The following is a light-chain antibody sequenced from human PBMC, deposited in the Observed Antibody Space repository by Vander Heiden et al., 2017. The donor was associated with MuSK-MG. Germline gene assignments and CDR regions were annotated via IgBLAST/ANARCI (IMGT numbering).Light chain of an antibody. CDR3: CSYAGSSTLGV. CDR1: SSDVGSYNL. CDR2: EGS. J-gene: IGLJ2*01. Sequence: QSALTQPASVSGPPGQSITISCTGTSSDVGSYNLVSWYQQHPGKAPKLMIYEGSKRPSGVSNRFSGSKSGNTASLTISGLQAEDEADYYCCSYAGSSTLGVFGGGTKLTVL. V-gene: IGLV2-23*01.